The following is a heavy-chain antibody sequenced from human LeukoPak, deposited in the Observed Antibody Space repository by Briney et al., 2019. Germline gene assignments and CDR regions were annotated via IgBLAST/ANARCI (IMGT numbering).Heavy chain of an antibody. CDR1: GGSISSYY. CDR2: IYYSGST. J-gene: IGHJ6*02. V-gene: IGHV4-59*01. D-gene: IGHD6-19*01. Sequence: SETLSLTCTVSGGSISSYYWSWIRQPPGKGLEWIGYIYYSGSTNYNPSLKSRVTISVDTSKNQFSLKLSSVTAADTAVYYCARGIAVAGTFPYYYYYYGMDVWGQGTTVTVSS. CDR3: ARGIAVAGTFPYYYYYYGMDV.